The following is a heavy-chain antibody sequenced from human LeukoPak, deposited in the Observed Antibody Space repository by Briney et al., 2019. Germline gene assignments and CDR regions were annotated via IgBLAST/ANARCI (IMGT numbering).Heavy chain of an antibody. CDR2: ISYDGSNK. J-gene: IGHJ4*02. D-gene: IGHD3-10*01. CDR3: ARDHSAVRGVIPARDFDY. Sequence: PGGSLRLSCAASGFTFSSYAMHWVRQAPGKGLEWVAVISYDGSNKYYADSVKGRFTISRDNSKNTLYLQMNSLRAEDTAVYYCARDHSAVRGVIPARDFDYWGQGTLVTVSS. V-gene: IGHV3-30-3*01. CDR1: GFTFSSYA.